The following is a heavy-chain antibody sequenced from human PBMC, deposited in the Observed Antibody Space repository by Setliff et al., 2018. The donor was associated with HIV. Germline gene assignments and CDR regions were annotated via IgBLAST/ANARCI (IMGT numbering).Heavy chain of an antibody. D-gene: IGHD2-2*01. V-gene: IGHV3-30*02. CDR3: VKDEEYIGVVSATMNMPGYYHYYYMDV. CDR2: IRYDGSNK. CDR1: GFTFSHYG. Sequence: GGSLRLSCAASGFTFSHYGMHWVRQAPGKGLEWVAFIRYDGSNKYYADSVKGRFTISRDNADRSLYLQMNSLRAEDTAVYYCVKDEEYIGVVSATMNMPGYYHYYYMDVWGKGSTVTVSS. J-gene: IGHJ6*03.